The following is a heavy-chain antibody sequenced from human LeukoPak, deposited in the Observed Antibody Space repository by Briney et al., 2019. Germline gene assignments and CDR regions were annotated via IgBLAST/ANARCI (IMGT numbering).Heavy chain of an antibody. CDR1: GFTFRNYG. CDR3: AKAQPGSIAVAGTSDY. Sequence: GGSLRLSCAASGFTFRNYGMHWVRQAPGKGLEWVAFIRYDGSNKYYADSVKGRFTISRDNSKNTLYLQMNSLRAEDTAVYYCAKAQPGSIAVAGTSDYWGQGTLVTVSS. V-gene: IGHV3-30*02. CDR2: IRYDGSNK. J-gene: IGHJ4*02. D-gene: IGHD6-19*01.